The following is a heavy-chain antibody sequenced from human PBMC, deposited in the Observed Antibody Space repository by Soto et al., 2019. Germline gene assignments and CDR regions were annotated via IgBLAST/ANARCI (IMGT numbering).Heavy chain of an antibody. CDR3: ARGVYCSSTSCYWGMDV. Sequence: LETLSLTCTVSGGSISSGCYYWSWIRQPPGKGLEWIGEINHSGSTNYNPSLKSRVTISVDTSKNQFSLKLSSVTAADTAVYYCARGVYCSSTSCYWGMDVWGQGTTVTVSS. CDR2: INHSGST. V-gene: IGHV4-39*07. J-gene: IGHJ6*02. CDR1: GGSISSGCYY. D-gene: IGHD2-2*01.